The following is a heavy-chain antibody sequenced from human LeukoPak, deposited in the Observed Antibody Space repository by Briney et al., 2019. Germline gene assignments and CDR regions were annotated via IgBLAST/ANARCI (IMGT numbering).Heavy chain of an antibody. CDR1: GFTFSSYA. V-gene: IGHV3-64*01. J-gene: IGHJ6*02. Sequence: GGSLRLSCAASGFTFSSYAMHRVRQAPGKGLEYVSAISSNGGSTYYANSVKGRFTISRDNSKNTLYLQMNSLRAEDTAVYYCARELDGMDVWGQGTTVTVSS. CDR3: ARELDGMDV. CDR2: ISSNGGST.